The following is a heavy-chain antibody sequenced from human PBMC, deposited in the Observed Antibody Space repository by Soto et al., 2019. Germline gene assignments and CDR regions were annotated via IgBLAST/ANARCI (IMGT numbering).Heavy chain of an antibody. Sequence: MQLVQSGPEVKKPGTSVKVSCKASGFTFSTSAVQWVRQARGQRPEWMGWIVGGSGNTNYAQNYQERVIITRDMSTSTVYMELSSLRSDDTPVYFCAARRSGLYAMDVWGQGTTVTVSS. J-gene: IGHJ6*02. CDR2: IVGGSGNT. CDR1: GFTFSTSA. D-gene: IGHD1-26*01. V-gene: IGHV1-58*01. CDR3: AARRSGLYAMDV.